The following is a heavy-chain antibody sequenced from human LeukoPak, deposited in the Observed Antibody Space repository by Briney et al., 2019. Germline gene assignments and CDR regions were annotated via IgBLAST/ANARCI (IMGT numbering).Heavy chain of an antibody. CDR3: ARRTKFDY. CDR1: GFTFSSSA. J-gene: IGHJ4*02. CDR2: ISASGGST. V-gene: IGHV3-23*01. Sequence: PGGSLRLSCAASGFTFSSSAMSWVRQVPGKGLEWVSGISASGGSTYYADSVKGRFTISRDNAKNSLYLQMNSLRDEDTAVYYCARRTKFDYWGQGTLVTVSS.